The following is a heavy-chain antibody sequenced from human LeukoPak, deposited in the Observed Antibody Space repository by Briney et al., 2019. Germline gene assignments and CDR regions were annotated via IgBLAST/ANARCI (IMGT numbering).Heavy chain of an antibody. CDR1: GGSFSGYY. D-gene: IGHD3-16*01. J-gene: IGHJ4*02. CDR3: ARGARKGVPSYYFDY. CDR2: INHSGST. Sequence: SETLSLTCAVYGGSFSGYYWSWIRQPPGKGLEWIGEINHSGSTNYNPSLKSRVTISVDTSKNQFSLKLSSVTAADTAVYYCARGARKGVPSYYFDYWGQGTLVTVSS. V-gene: IGHV4-34*01.